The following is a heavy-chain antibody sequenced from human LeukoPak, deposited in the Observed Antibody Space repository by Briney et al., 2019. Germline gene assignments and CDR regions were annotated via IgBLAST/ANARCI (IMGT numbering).Heavy chain of an antibody. J-gene: IGHJ5*02. Sequence: GGSLRLSCAASGFTFSSYSMNWVRQAPGKGLEWVSCISSSSSTIYYADSVKGRFTISRDNAKNSLYLQMNSLRAEDTAVYYCARGKYSSQYNRFDPWGQGTLVTVSS. V-gene: IGHV3-48*04. CDR1: GFTFSSYS. CDR2: ISSSSSTI. D-gene: IGHD6-6*01. CDR3: ARGKYSSQYNRFDP.